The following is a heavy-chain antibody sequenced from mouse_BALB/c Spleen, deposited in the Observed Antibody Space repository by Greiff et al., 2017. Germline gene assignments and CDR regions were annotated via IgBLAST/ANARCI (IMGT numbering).Heavy chain of an antibody. CDR2: ISSGGSYT. CDR3: TRDGRFDY. CDR1: GFTFSSYT. Sequence: EVQVVESGGGLVKPGGSLKLSCAASGFTFSSYTMSWVRQTPEKRLEWVATISSGGSYTYYPDSVKGRFTISRDNAKNTLYLQMSSLKSEDTAMYYCTRDGRFDYWGQGTTLTVSS. V-gene: IGHV5-6-4*01. D-gene: IGHD1-1*02. J-gene: IGHJ2*01.